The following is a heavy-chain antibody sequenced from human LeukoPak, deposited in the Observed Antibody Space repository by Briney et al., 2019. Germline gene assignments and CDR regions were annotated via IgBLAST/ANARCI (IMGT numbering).Heavy chain of an antibody. D-gene: IGHD1-26*01. J-gene: IGHJ4*02. Sequence: SETLSLTCTVSGGSISSSSYYWGWIRQPPGKGLEWIGSIYYSGSTYYNPSLKSRVTISVDTSKNQFSLKLSSVTAADTAVYYCARIVGAEYFDYWGQGTLVTVSS. V-gene: IGHV4-39*07. CDR3: ARIVGAEYFDY. CDR2: IYYSGST. CDR1: GGSISSSSYY.